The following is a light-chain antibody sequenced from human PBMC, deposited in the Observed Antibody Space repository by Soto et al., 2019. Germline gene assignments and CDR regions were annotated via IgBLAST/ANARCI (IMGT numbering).Light chain of an antibody. Sequence: QSVLTQPPSVSAAPGQKVTISCTGSRSNIGNKYVSWYQQLPGTAPKLLIYDNNKRPSGIPDRFSGSKSGTSATLGITGLQAEDEADYYCQSYDSSLSGSMVFGGGTKLTVL. J-gene: IGLJ2*01. V-gene: IGLV1-51*01. CDR1: RSNIGNKY. CDR2: DNN. CDR3: QSYDSSLSGSMV.